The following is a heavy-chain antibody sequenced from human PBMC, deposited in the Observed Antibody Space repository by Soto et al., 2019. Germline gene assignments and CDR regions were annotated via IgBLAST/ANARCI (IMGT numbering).Heavy chain of an antibody. J-gene: IGHJ4*02. V-gene: IGHV3-23*01. CDR3: ANCVRATVTTPADY. CDR1: GFTFSSYA. CDR2: ISGSGGST. D-gene: IGHD4-4*01. Sequence: GGSLRLSCAASGFTFSSYAMSWVRQAPGKGLEWVSAISGSGGSTYYADSVKGRFTISRDNSKNTLYLQMNSLRAEDTAVYYCANCVRATVTTPADYWGQGTLVTVSS.